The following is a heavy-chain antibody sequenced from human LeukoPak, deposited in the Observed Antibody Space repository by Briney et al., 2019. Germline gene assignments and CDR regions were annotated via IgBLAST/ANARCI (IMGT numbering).Heavy chain of an antibody. CDR2: IRYDGSNK. D-gene: IGHD5-18*01. V-gene: IGHV3-30*02. Sequence: PGGSLRLSCAASGFTFSSYGMHWVRQAPGKGLEWVAFIRYDGSNKYYADSVKGRFTISRDNSKNTLYLQMNSLRAEDTAVYYCAKNVDTLPRDAFDIWGQGTMVTVSS. J-gene: IGHJ3*02. CDR3: AKNVDTLPRDAFDI. CDR1: GFTFSSYG.